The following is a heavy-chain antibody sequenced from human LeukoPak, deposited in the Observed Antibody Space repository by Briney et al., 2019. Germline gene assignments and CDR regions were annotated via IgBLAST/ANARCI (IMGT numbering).Heavy chain of an antibody. J-gene: IGHJ4*02. Sequence: GSLRLSCAASGFTFSDYWSWIRQPPGKGLEWIGEINHSGSTNYNPSLKSRVTISVDTSKNQFSLKLSSVTAADTAVYYCARGSAYYDFWSGYFTYWGQGTLVTVSS. CDR3: ARGSAYYDFWSGYFTY. V-gene: IGHV4-34*01. D-gene: IGHD3-3*01. CDR1: GFTFSDY. CDR2: INHSGST.